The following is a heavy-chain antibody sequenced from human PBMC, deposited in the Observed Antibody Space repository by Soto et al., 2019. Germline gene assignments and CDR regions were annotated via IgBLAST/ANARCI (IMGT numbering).Heavy chain of an antibody. J-gene: IGHJ4*02. D-gene: IGHD6-19*01. V-gene: IGHV3-13*01. CDR1: GFTFNTND. Sequence: GGSLRLSCAASGFTFNTNDMHWVRQGSGKGLEWVSGISTRFETYYGDSVKGRFTISRENAKNSLFLQMNSLTVEDSAVYYCVGGMRGWAYWGQGTLVTVSS. CDR2: ISTRFET. CDR3: VGGMRGWAY.